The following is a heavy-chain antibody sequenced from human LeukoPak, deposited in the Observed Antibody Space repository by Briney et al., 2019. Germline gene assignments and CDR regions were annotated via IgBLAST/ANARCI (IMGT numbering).Heavy chain of an antibody. CDR3: ARGGKATVVTM. D-gene: IGHD4-23*01. V-gene: IGHV4-4*07. CDR2: IYSSGST. CDR1: GGSINSYY. J-gene: IGHJ4*02. Sequence: SETLSLTCTVTGGSINSYYWSWIRQPAGKGLEWIGRIYSSGSTNYNPSLKSRVSMSVDTSKNQFSLKLTSVTAADTALYYCARGGKATVVTMWGQGILVTVSS.